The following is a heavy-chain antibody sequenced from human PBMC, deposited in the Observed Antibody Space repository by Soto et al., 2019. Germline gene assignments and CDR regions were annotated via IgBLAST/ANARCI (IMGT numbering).Heavy chain of an antibody. CDR1: GGTFSTNA. V-gene: IGHV1-69*01. D-gene: IGHD2-15*01. Sequence: QVQLVQSGAEVKKPGSSVKVSCKASGGTFSTNAIAWVRQAPGQGLEWMGGIIPIFGTANYAQKFQGRVTITADESTSTAYMAMSSLRSEDTAVYYCARDANAGSFHNWFDPWGQGTLVTVSS. J-gene: IGHJ5*02. CDR2: IIPIFGTA. CDR3: ARDANAGSFHNWFDP.